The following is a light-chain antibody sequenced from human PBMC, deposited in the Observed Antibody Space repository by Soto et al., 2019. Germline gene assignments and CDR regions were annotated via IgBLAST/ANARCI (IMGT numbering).Light chain of an antibody. CDR3: CSYAGSSTLVV. J-gene: IGLJ3*02. Sequence: QSALTQPASVSGSPGQSIAISCTGTSSDIGSYNLVSWYQQHPGKAPKLMIYEDTKWPSGVSNRFSGSKSGNTASLTISGLQAEDEADYYCCSYAGSSTLVVFGGGTQLTVL. CDR1: SSDIGSYNL. V-gene: IGLV2-23*01. CDR2: EDT.